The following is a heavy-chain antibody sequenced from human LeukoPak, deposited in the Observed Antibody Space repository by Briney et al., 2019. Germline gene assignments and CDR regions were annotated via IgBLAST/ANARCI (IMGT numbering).Heavy chain of an antibody. CDR1: GYTFTSYG. Sequence: ASVKVSCKASGYTFTSYGISWVRQAPGQGLEWMGWISAYNGNTNYAQKLQGRVTMTPDTSTSTAYMELRSLRSDDTAVYYCAITLDADYSSSSWFDPWGQGTLVTVSS. CDR2: ISAYNGNT. V-gene: IGHV1-18*01. D-gene: IGHD6-6*01. CDR3: AITLDADYSSSSWFDP. J-gene: IGHJ5*02.